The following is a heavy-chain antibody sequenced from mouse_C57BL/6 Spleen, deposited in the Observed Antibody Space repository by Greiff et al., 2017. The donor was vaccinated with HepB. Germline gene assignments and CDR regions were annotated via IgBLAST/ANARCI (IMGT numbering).Heavy chain of an antibody. CDR2: IYPRSGNT. CDR3: AREGGYGPFAY. V-gene: IGHV1-81*01. CDR1: GYTFTSYG. J-gene: IGHJ3*01. D-gene: IGHD2-2*01. Sequence: VKLMESGAELARPGASVKLSCKASGYTFTSYGISWVKQRTGQGLEWIGEIYPRSGNTYYNEKFKGKATLTADKSSSTAYMELRSLTSEDSAVYFCAREGGYGPFAYWGQGTLVTVSA.